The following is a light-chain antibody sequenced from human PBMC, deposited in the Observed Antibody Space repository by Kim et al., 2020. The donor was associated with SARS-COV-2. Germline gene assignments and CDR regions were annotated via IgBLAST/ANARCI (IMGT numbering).Light chain of an antibody. V-gene: IGLV5-45*02. J-gene: IGLJ1*01. CDR3: MIWHSSAYV. CDR1: SGINVGTYR. Sequence: QPVLTQPSSLSASPGASASLTCTLRSGINVGTYRIYWYQQKPGSPPQYLLRYKSDSDKQQGSGVPIRFSGSKDASANAGFLLISGLQSEDEADYYCMIWHSSAYVFGTGTKVTVL. CDR2: YKSDSDK.